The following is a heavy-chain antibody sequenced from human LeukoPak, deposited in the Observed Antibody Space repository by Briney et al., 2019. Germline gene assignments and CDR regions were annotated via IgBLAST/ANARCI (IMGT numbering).Heavy chain of an antibody. V-gene: IGHV1-69*05. J-gene: IGHJ4*02. D-gene: IGHD3-3*01. CDR3: ARDALDFWSGYHDY. CDR1: GYTFTSYG. CDR2: IIPIFGTA. Sequence: ASVKVSCKASGYTFTSYGISWVRQAPGQGIEWMGRIIPIFGTANYAQKFQGRVTITTDESTSTAYMELSSLRSEDTAVYYCARDALDFWSGYHDYWGQGTLVTVSS.